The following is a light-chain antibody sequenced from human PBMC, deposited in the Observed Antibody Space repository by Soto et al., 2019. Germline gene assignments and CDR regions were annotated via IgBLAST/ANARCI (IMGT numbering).Light chain of an antibody. CDR3: HAWASSTVV. CDR2: QDN. V-gene: IGLV3-1*01. J-gene: IGLJ2*01. Sequence: SYELTQPPSVSVSPGQTASITCSGDKLGDKYASWYQQKPGQSPVLVIYQDNKRPSGIPERSSGSNSGNPATLTISGTQAMDEADYCCHAWASSTVVFGGGSKVTVL. CDR1: KLGDKY.